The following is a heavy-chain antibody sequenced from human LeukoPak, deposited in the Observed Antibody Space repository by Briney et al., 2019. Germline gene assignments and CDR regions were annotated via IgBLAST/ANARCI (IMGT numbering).Heavy chain of an antibody. CDR2: TFAGYSYT. Sequence: GESLKISCQSSGYNFTPYWIVWVRQMPGKGLEWMGITFAGYSYTIYSPSFQGQVTISVDKSISTAYLQWSSLKASDTAMYYCARRIAVAGHFDYWGQGTLVTVSS. CDR1: GYNFTPYW. J-gene: IGHJ4*02. CDR3: ARRIAVAGHFDY. D-gene: IGHD6-19*01. V-gene: IGHV5-51*01.